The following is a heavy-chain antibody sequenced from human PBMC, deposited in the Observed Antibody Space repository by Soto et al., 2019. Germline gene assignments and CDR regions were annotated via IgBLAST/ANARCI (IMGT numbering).Heavy chain of an antibody. D-gene: IGHD4-17*01. Sequence: EVQLLESGGGLVQPGGSLRLSCAASGFTFSSYAMSWVRQAPGKGLEWVSGISGSGGSTYYADSVQGRFTISRDNAKNTLYLQMNSLRAEDTAVYYCAKSHTTVTTGYWGQGTLVTVSS. V-gene: IGHV3-23*01. CDR3: AKSHTTVTTGY. CDR2: ISGSGGST. J-gene: IGHJ4*02. CDR1: GFTFSSYA.